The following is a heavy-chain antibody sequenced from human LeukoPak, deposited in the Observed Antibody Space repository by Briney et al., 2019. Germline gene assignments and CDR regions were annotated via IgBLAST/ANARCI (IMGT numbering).Heavy chain of an antibody. D-gene: IGHD4-17*01. V-gene: IGHV3-30*04. CDR2: ISYDGSNK. CDR1: GFTFSSYA. Sequence: GRSLRLSCAASGFTFSSYAMHWVRQAPGKGLEWVAVISYDGSNKYYADSVKGRFTISRDNSKNTLYLQMNSLRAEDTAVYYCARDKSRVTTRRRYFDYWGQGTLVTVSS. CDR3: ARDKSRVTTRRRYFDY. J-gene: IGHJ4*02.